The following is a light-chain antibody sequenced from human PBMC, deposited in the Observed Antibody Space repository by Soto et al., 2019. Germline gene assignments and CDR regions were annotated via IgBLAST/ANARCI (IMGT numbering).Light chain of an antibody. CDR2: EVT. V-gene: IGLV2-14*01. CDR1: STDIGAYNY. J-gene: IGLJ1*01. Sequence: QSVLTQPASVSGSPGQSITISCTGTSTDIGAYNYVSWYQQHPGKAPKLLIYEVTNRPSGVSNRFSGSKSGNTASLTISGHQAEDEANYYCNSYTTLSNRVFGTGTKVTAL. CDR3: NSYTTLSNRV.